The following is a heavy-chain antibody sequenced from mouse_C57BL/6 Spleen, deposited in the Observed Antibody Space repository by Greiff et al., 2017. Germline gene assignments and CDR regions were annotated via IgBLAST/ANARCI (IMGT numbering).Heavy chain of an antibody. V-gene: IGHV1-82*01. CDR1: GYAFSSSW. J-gene: IGHJ1*03. Sequence: QVQLQQSGPELVKPGASVTISCKASGYAFSSSWMNWVKQRPGKGLEWIGRIYPGDGDTNYNGKFKGKATLTADKSSSTAYMQLSSLTSEDSAVYFCARGLFITTVVGYFDGWGTGTTVTVSS. D-gene: IGHD1-1*01. CDR3: ARGLFITTVVGYFDG. CDR2: IYPGDGDT.